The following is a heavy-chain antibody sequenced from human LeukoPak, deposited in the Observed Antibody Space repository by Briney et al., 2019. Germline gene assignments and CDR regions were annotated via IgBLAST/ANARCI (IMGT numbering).Heavy chain of an antibody. CDR2: ISGGGSYT. Sequence: GSLRLSCVGSGFSFSSFAMSWVLQAPGKGLEWVSTISGGGSYTYFADSVKGRFTVSRDDSKSMHFLQMNSLRPEDTALYFCAKRITVSAGYYLDSWGRGTLVTVSS. J-gene: IGHJ4*02. D-gene: IGHD6-19*01. V-gene: IGHV3-23*01. CDR1: GFSFSSFA. CDR3: AKRITVSAGYYLDS.